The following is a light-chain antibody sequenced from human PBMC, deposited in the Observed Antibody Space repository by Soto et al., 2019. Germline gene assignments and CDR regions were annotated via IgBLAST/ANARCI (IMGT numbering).Light chain of an antibody. J-gene: IGLJ2*01. CDR2: EGS. CDR1: SSDVGSYNL. Sequence: QSALTQPASVSGSPGPSITISCTGTSSDVGSYNLVSWYQQHPGKAPKLMIYEGSKRPSGVSHRFSGSKSGNTASLTISGLQADDEADYYCCSYAGSSTYVVFGGGTQLTVL. CDR3: CSYAGSSTYVV. V-gene: IGLV2-23*01.